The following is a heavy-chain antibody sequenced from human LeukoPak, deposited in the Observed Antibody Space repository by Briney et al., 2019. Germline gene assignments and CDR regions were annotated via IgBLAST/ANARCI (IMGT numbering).Heavy chain of an antibody. CDR1: GFTFDDYA. Sequence: GGSLRLSCAASGFTFDDYAMHWVRPAPGKGLEWVSLISGDGGSTYYADSVKGRLTISRDNRKHSLYLQMNSLRTEDTALYYCAKVVWSPYDSSGYFSQIVYWGQGTLVTVSS. V-gene: IGHV3-43*02. CDR2: ISGDGGST. J-gene: IGHJ4*02. CDR3: AKVVWSPYDSSGYFSQIVY. D-gene: IGHD3-22*01.